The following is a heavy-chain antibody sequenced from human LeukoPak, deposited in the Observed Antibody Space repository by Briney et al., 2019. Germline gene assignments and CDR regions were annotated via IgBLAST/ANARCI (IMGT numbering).Heavy chain of an antibody. CDR2: INPNSGGT. J-gene: IGHJ6*03. CDR1: GYTFTGYY. V-gene: IGHV1-2*02. Sequence: ASVKVSCKASGYTFTGYYMHWVRQAPGQGLEWMGWINPNSGGTNYAQKFQGRVTMTRDTSISTAYMELSRLRSDDTAVYYCAREGHDGIGQLSYYMDVWGNGTTVTVSS. CDR3: AREGHDGIGQLSYYMDV. D-gene: IGHD6-13*01.